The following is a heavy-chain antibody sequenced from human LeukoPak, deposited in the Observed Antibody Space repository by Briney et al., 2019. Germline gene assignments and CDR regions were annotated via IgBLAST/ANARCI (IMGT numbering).Heavy chain of an antibody. Sequence: PSETLSLTCTVSGDSLNTYYWTWIRQTPGKELDWIGFVASSGTSNYNPSLKSRLSISIDTSKNQFSLALTSVTPADTAVYYCARVVRGVVTSNWFDPWGQGTLVSVSS. J-gene: IGHJ5*02. CDR1: GDSLNTYY. CDR3: ARVVRGVVTSNWFDP. D-gene: IGHD2-21*02. V-gene: IGHV4-59*01. CDR2: VASSGTS.